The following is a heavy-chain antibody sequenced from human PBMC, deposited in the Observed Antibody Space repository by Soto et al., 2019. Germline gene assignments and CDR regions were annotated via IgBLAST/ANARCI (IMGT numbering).Heavy chain of an antibody. CDR2: INSDGSST. CDR3: ASGYYSRGSCYHLHY. Sequence: PGGSLRLSCAASGFTFSSYWMHWVRQAPGKGLVWVSRINSDGSSTSYADSVKGRFTISRDNAKNTLYLQMNSLRAEDTAVYYCASGYYSRGSCYHLHYWGQATLVTVSS. J-gene: IGHJ4*02. V-gene: IGHV3-74*01. D-gene: IGHD2-15*01. CDR1: GFTFSSYW.